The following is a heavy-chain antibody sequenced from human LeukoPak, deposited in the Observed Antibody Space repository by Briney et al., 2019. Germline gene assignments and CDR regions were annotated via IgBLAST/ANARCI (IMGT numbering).Heavy chain of an antibody. CDR2: INHSGSN. CDR1: GGSFSGYY. D-gene: IGHD5-18*01. Sequence: SETLSLTCAVYGGSFSGYYWSWIRQPPGKGLEWIGEINHSGSNNYNPSLKSRVTISVDTSKNQFSLKLSSVAAADTAVYYCARPRRVTKSFDYWGQGTLVTVSS. CDR3: ARPRRVTKSFDY. V-gene: IGHV4-34*01. J-gene: IGHJ4*02.